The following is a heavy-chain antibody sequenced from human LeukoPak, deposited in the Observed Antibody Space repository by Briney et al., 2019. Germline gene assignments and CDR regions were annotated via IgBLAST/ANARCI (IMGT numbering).Heavy chain of an antibody. CDR1: GFTFSSYA. CDR2: ISGSGGST. CDR3: AKVRWDNSGWYYLDN. Sequence: GGSLRLSCAASGFTFSSYAMSWVRQAPGKGLEWVSAISGSGGSTYYAHSVKGRFTISRDNSKNTLYLQMNSLTAEDTAVYYCAKVRWDNSGWYYLDNWGQGTLVTVSS. J-gene: IGHJ4*02. D-gene: IGHD6-19*01. V-gene: IGHV3-23*01.